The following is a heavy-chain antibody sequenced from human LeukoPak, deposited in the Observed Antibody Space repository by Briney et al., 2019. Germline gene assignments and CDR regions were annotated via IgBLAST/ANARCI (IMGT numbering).Heavy chain of an antibody. J-gene: IGHJ4*02. CDR3: ARDHSSSWYGSWLY. Sequence: GGSVRLSCAASGFSFSTYWMSWVRQAPGKGLEWVANIKQDGSEKYYVDSVKGRFTISRDNAKNSLYLQMNSLRAEDTAVYYCARDHSSSWYGSWLYWGQGTLVTVSS. CDR1: GFSFSTYW. D-gene: IGHD6-13*01. CDR2: IKQDGSEK. V-gene: IGHV3-7*04.